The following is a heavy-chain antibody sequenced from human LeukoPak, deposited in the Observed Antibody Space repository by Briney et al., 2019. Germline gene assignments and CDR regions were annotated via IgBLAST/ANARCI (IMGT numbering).Heavy chain of an antibody. V-gene: IGHV1-18*01. D-gene: IGHD6-19*01. J-gene: IGHJ4*02. CDR2: ISAYNGNT. CDR3: ARDLAHQPVAVAGP. CDR1: GYTFTSYG. Sequence: ASVNVSCTASGYTFTSYGISWVRQAPGQGLEWMGWISAYNGNTNYAQKLQGRVTMTTDTSTSTAYMELRSLRSDDTAVYYCARDLAHQPVAVAGPWGQGTLVTVSS.